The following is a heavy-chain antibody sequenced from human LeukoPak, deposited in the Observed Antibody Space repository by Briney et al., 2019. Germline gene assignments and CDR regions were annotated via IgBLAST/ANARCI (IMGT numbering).Heavy chain of an antibody. J-gene: IGHJ4*02. CDR1: GGSFNNYY. V-gene: IGHV4-4*07. D-gene: IGHD2-15*01. CDR3: ARARGRLLLIDY. CDR2: IYSSGST. Sequence: PPETLSLTCTVSGGSFNNYYWNWIRQPAGKGLEWIGRIYSSGSTDYNPSLKSRVTMSVDTSKNQFSLNLTSVTAADSAVYYYARARGRLLLIDYWGQGTLVTVSS.